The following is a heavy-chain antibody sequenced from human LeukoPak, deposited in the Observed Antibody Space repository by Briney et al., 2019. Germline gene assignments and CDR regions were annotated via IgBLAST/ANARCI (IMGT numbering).Heavy chain of an antibody. V-gene: IGHV3-20*01. CDR1: GFTFDDYG. D-gene: IGHD2/OR15-2a*01. CDR2: INWNGGST. J-gene: IGHJ4*02. CDR3: ARYSADGDGPLLHFDY. Sequence: GGSLRLSCAASGFTFDDYGMSWVRHAPGKGLEWVSGINWNGGSTEYADSVKGRFTISRDNAKNSLYLQMNSLGAEDTALYHCARYSADGDGPLLHFDYWGQGTLVTVSS.